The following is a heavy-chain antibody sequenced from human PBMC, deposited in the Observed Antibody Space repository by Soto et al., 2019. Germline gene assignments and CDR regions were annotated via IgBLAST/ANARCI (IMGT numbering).Heavy chain of an antibody. J-gene: IGHJ5*02. CDR1: GGSISSYY. V-gene: IGHV4-59*08. Sequence: PSETLSLTCTVSGGSISSYYWSWIRQPPGKGLEWIGYIYYSGSTNYNPSLKSRVTISVDTSKNQFSLKLSSVTAADTAVYYCARRITMVRGPTTNWFDPWGQGTLVTVS. CDR3: ARRITMVRGPTTNWFDP. D-gene: IGHD3-10*01. CDR2: IYYSGST.